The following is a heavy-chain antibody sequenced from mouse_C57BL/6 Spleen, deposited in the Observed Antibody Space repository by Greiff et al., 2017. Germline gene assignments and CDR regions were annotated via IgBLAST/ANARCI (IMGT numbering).Heavy chain of an antibody. CDR1: GFSLTSYG. Sequence: VQLQESGPGLVQPSQSLSITCTVSGFSLTSYGVHWVRQSPGKGLEWLGVIWRGGSTDYNAAFMSSLSLTKDNSKSQVFFKMNSLQADDTAIYYCAKKRGYADGGYAMDYWGQGTSVTVSS. J-gene: IGHJ4*01. CDR3: AKKRGYADGGYAMDY. D-gene: IGHD2-2*01. CDR2: IWRGGST. V-gene: IGHV2-5*01.